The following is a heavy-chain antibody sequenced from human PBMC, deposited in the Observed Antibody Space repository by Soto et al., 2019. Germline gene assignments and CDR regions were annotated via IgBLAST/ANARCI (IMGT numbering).Heavy chain of an antibody. D-gene: IGHD2-2*01. Sequence: SETLSLTCTVSGGSISSGDYYWSWIRQPPGKGLEWIGYIYYSGSTYYNPSLKSRVTISVDTSKNQFSLKLSSVTAADTAVYYCARGVGCSSTSCYFNYYYYGMDVWGQGTTVTVSS. CDR2: IYYSGST. V-gene: IGHV4-30-4*01. J-gene: IGHJ6*02. CDR3: ARGVGCSSTSCYFNYYYYGMDV. CDR1: GGSISSGDYY.